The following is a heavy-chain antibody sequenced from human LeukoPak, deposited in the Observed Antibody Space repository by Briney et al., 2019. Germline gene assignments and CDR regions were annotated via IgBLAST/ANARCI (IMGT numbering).Heavy chain of an antibody. CDR1: GGSISSYY. CDR3: ARVQDDYGDYGSFITFDY. D-gene: IGHD4-17*01. J-gene: IGHJ4*02. CDR2: IYYSGST. Sequence: SETLSLTCTVSGGSISSYYWSWIRQPPGKGLEWIGYIYYSGSTNYNPSLKSRVTISVDTSKNQFSLELSSVTAADTAVYYCARVQDDYGDYGSFITFDYWGQGTLVTVSS. V-gene: IGHV4-59*01.